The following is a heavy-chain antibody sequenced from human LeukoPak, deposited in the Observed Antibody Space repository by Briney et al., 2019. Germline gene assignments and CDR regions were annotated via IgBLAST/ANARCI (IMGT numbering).Heavy chain of an antibody. V-gene: IGHV1-2*02. CDR2: INPNSGGT. J-gene: IGHJ6*03. CDR3: ARRAVDTAMVFYYYYYMDV. CDR1: GYTFTSYY. Sequence: ASVKVSCKASGYTFTSYYMHWVRQAPGQGLEWMGWINPNSGGTNYAQKFQGRVTMTRDTSISTDYMELSRLRSDDTAVYYCARRAVDTAMVFYYYYYMDVWGKGTTVTVSS. D-gene: IGHD5-18*01.